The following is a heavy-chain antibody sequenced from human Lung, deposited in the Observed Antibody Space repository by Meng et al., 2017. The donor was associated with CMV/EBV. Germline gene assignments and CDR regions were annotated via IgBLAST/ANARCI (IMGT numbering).Heavy chain of an antibody. D-gene: IGHD1-26*01. CDR2: IDWDDDK. V-gene: IGHV2-70*20. CDR3: ARTVGRELHFDY. J-gene: IGHJ4*02. CDR1: GFSLSTSGMC. Sequence: GXXLVXPTQTLTLTCTFSGFSLSTSGMCVSWVRQPPGKALEWLALIDWDDDKYYSTSLKTRLTISKDTSKNQVVLTMTNMDPVDTATYYCARTVGRELHFDYWGQGTXVTVSS.